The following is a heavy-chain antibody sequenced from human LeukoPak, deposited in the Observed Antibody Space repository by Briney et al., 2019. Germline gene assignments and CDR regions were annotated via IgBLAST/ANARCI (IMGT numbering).Heavy chain of an antibody. V-gene: IGHV1-69*04. CDR3: ARDGSMTTVRGSDD. J-gene: IGHJ4*02. CDR1: GGTFSSYA. CDR2: IVPILGIA. D-gene: IGHD4-11*01. Sequence: ASVKVSCKASGGTFSSYAISWVRQAPGQGLEWMGRIVPILGIANYAQKFQGRVTITADKSTSTAYMELSSLRSEDTAVYYCARDGSMTTVRGSDDWGQGTLVTVSS.